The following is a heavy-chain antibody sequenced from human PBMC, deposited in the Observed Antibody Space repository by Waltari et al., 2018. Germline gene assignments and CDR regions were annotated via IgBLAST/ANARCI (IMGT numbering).Heavy chain of an antibody. D-gene: IGHD2-21*02. CDR1: GYTFTGYY. CDR2: INPISGDT. CDR3: ARGVVTPYMDV. V-gene: IGHV1-2*06. Sequence: QVQLVQSGTEVKKPGASVKVSCKASGYTFTGYYMHWVRQAPGQGLEWMGRINPISGDTSNAQRVQVRVTATRETDIRTAYMGLSSLRSGDRAVYVCARGVVTPYMDVGGKGTTVTVS. J-gene: IGHJ6*03.